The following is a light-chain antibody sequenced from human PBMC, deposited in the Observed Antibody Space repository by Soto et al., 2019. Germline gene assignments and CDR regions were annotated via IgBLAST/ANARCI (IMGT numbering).Light chain of an antibody. CDR1: QSISSW. CDR2: DAS. V-gene: IGKV1-5*01. Sequence: DIQMTQSASTLSASVGDRVTITCRASQSISSWLAWYQQKPGKAPKLLIYDASSLESGVPSRFSGSGSGTEFTLTIISLQPDDFATYYCQQYNSYSPTFGQGTKVEIK. CDR3: QQYNSYSPT. J-gene: IGKJ1*01.